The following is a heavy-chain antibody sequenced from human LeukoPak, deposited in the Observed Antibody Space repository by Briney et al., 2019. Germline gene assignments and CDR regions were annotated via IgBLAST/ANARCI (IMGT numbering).Heavy chain of an antibody. CDR1: GFTFSSYS. Sequence: PGGSLRLSCAASGFTFSSYSMNWVRQAPGKGLEWVSSISSSSSYIYYADSVKGRFTISRDNAKNSLYLQMNSLRAEDTAVYYCARVSLGYCSGGSCYRNYYYYYMDVWGKGTTVTISS. J-gene: IGHJ6*03. CDR3: ARVSLGYCSGGSCYRNYYYYYMDV. CDR2: ISSSSSYI. V-gene: IGHV3-21*01. D-gene: IGHD2-15*01.